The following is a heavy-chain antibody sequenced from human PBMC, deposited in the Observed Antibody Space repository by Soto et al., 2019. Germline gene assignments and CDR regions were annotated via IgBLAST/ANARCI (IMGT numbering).Heavy chain of an antibody. D-gene: IGHD4-17*01. CDR3: ARGRSTTATSDY. CDR2: INHSGST. V-gene: IGHV4-34*01. Sequence: NPSETLSLTCAVYGGSFSGYYWSWIRQPPGKGLEWIGEINHSGSTNYNPSLKSRVTISVDTSKNQFSLKLSSVTAADTAVYYCARGRSTTATSDYWGQGTLVTVSS. J-gene: IGHJ4*02. CDR1: GGSFSGYY.